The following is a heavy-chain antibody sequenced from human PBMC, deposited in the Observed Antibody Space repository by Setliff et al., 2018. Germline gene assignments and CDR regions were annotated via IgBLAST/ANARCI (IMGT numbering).Heavy chain of an antibody. CDR3: ARLTTLTTWFELGAFDI. CDR1: GDSISRSTYY. D-gene: IGHD4-17*01. V-gene: IGHV4-39*01. Sequence: PSETLSLTCTLSGDSISRSTYYWGWIRQSPGKGLDWIGTVDRSGNTFYNPSLRSRVTISVDTSKNQISLKLTSVTAADTAVYYCARLTTLTTWFELGAFDIWGQGTMVTVSS. J-gene: IGHJ3*02. CDR2: VDRSGNT.